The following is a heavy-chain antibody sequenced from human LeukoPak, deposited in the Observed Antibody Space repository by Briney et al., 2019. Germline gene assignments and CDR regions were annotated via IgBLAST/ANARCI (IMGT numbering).Heavy chain of an antibody. CDR3: ACGYGDYVELSSYFDY. Sequence: GASVKVSCKASGGTFSSYAISWVRQAPGQGLEWMGRIIPIFGTANYAQKFQGRVTITTDESTSTAYMELSSLRSEDTAVYYCACGYGDYVELSSYFDYWGQGTLVTVSS. V-gene: IGHV1-69*05. CDR2: IIPIFGTA. J-gene: IGHJ4*02. D-gene: IGHD4-17*01. CDR1: GGTFSSYA.